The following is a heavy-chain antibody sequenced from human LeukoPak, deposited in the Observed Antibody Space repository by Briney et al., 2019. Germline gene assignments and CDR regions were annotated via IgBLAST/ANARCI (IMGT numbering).Heavy chain of an antibody. CDR2: ISYDGSNK. D-gene: IGHD4-17*01. Sequence: SGGSLRLSCAASGFTFSSYAMHWVRQAPGKGLEWVAVISYDGSNKYYADSVKGRFTVSRDNSKNTLYLQMNSLRAEDTAVYYCARDRYYYGDYGYFDYWGQGTLVTVSS. V-gene: IGHV3-30*04. CDR1: GFTFSSYA. CDR3: ARDRYYYGDYGYFDY. J-gene: IGHJ4*02.